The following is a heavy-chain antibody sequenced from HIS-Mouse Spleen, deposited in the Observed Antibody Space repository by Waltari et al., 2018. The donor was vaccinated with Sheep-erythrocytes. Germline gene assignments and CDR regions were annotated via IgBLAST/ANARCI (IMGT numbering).Heavy chain of an antibody. CDR1: GFTFDDYA. J-gene: IGHJ6*02. CDR2: ISWNSGSI. CDR3: AKDIGTGLSYGMDV. Sequence: EVQLVESGGGLVQPGRSLRLSCAASGFTFDDYAMHWVRQAQGECVGWVSGISWNSGSIGYADSVKGRFTISRDNAKNSLYLQMNSLRAEDTALYYCAKDIGTGLSYGMDVWGQGTTVTVSS. D-gene: IGHD1-1*01. V-gene: IGHV3-9*01.